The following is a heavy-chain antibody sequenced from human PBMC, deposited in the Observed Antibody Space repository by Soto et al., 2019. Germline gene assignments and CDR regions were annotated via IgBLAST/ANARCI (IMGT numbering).Heavy chain of an antibody. V-gene: IGHV3-23*01. CDR2: ISVSGSDDST. Sequence: GGSLRLSCAASGLTLSPFAMIWVRQAPGKGLEWVSRISVSGSDDSTYFADSVKGRFTISRDNSKNTLYLQMNSLRAEATAIYYCAKDQGSYYYVSGPYDPPYFFDAWGHGTLVTVS. J-gene: IGHJ4*01. D-gene: IGHD3-10*01. CDR1: GLTLSPFA. CDR3: AKDQGSYYYVSGPYDPPYFFDA.